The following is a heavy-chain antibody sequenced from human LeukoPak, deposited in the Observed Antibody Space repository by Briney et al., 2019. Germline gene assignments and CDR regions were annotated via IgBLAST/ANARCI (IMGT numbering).Heavy chain of an antibody. CDR3: AKQFYSSSSPIWFDP. CDR1: GFTFSSYG. Sequence: GGSLRLSCAASGFTFSSYGMHWVRQAPGKGLEWVAVIWYGGSNKYYADSVKGRFTISRDNSKNTLYLQMNSLRAEDTAVYYCAKQFYSSSSPIWFDPWGQGTLVTVSS. CDR2: IWYGGSNK. V-gene: IGHV3-33*08. D-gene: IGHD6-6*01. J-gene: IGHJ5*02.